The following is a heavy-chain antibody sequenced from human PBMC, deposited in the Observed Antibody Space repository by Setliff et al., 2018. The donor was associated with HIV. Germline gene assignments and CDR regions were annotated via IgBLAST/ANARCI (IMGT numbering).Heavy chain of an antibody. CDR3: ARDIWAYGLMGS. CDR2: IYYSGST. J-gene: IGHJ5*02. D-gene: IGHD4-17*01. Sequence: SETLSLTCSVSSESISSSNYYWGWIRQPPGKGLEWIGSIYYSGSTYYNPSLKSRVTLSLDHSKNQFSLKLTSVTAADTAVYYCARDIWAYGLMGSWGQGTLVTVSS. CDR1: SESISSSNYY. V-gene: IGHV4-39*07.